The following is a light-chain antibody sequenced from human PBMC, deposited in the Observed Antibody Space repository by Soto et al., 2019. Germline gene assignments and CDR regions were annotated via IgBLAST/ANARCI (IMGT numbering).Light chain of an antibody. CDR3: QAYDGSLSGYV. J-gene: IGLJ1*01. Sequence: QSVLTQPPSVSGAPGQRVTISCTGSSSNIGAGYDVHWYQQLPGTATKLLIYGNSNRPSGVPDRFSGSKSGTSASLAITGLQAEDEADYYCQAYDGSLSGYVFGTGTKLTVL. V-gene: IGLV1-40*01. CDR1: SSNIGAGYD. CDR2: GNS.